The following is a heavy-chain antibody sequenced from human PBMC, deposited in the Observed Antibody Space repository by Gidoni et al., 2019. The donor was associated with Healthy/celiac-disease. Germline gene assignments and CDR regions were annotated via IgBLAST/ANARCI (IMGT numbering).Heavy chain of an antibody. CDR1: GFTFSSYA. J-gene: IGHJ4*02. CDR2: ISGSGGST. V-gene: IGHV3-23*01. D-gene: IGHD5-18*01. CDR3: ATRGYSYGAYFDY. Sequence: EVQLLESGGGLVQPGGSLRLSCAASGFTFSSYAMSWVRQAPGKGLEWVSAISGSGGSTYYADSLKGRFTISRDNSKNTLYLQMNSLRAEDTAVYYCATRGYSYGAYFDYWGQGTLVTVSS.